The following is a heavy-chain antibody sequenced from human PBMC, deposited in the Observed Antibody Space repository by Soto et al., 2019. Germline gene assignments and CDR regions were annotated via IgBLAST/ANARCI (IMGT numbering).Heavy chain of an antibody. CDR2: ISAYNGNT. Sequence: QVQLVQSGAEVKKPGASVKVSCKASGYTFTSYGISWVRQAPGQGLEWMGWISAYNGNTNYAQKLQGRVTMTTDTATSTAYMELRSLRSDATAVYYCARDVPSHYDYVWGSYRPIDYWGQGTLVTVSS. D-gene: IGHD3-16*02. V-gene: IGHV1-18*01. CDR1: GYTFTSYG. J-gene: IGHJ4*02. CDR3: ARDVPSHYDYVWGSYRPIDY.